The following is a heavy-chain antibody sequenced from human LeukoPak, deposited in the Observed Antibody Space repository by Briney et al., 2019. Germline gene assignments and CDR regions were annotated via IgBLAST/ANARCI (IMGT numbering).Heavy chain of an antibody. CDR2: ISGSGTGT. CDR1: GFTFSSSD. J-gene: IGHJ6*03. CDR3: ARDGGSYYYYYYMDV. Sequence: PGGSLRLSCAASGFTFSSSDMSWFRQAPGKGLEWVSVISGSGTGTNYADSVKGRFTISRDNAKNSLYLQMNSLRAEDTAVYYCARDGGSYYYYYYMDVWGKGTTVTVSS. V-gene: IGHV3-23*01. D-gene: IGHD1-26*01.